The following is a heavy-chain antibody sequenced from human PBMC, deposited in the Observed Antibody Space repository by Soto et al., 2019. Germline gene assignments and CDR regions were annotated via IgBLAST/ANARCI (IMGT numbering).Heavy chain of an antibody. CDR2: ISGSGGTT. D-gene: IGHD6-13*01. V-gene: IGHV3-23*01. Sequence: QAGGSLRLSCVASTFTFTSYAMTWVRQAPGEGLEWVSAISGSGGTTYYAESVKGRFSISRDNSKNTLYLHLNSLRVEDTAIYYCATISDRGIAAALDSWGQGTLVTVSS. CDR3: ATISDRGIAAALDS. J-gene: IGHJ4*02. CDR1: TFTFTSYA.